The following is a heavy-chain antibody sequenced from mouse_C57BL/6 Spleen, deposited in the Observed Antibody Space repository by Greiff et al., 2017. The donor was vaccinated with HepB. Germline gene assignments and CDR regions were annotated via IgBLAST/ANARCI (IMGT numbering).Heavy chain of an antibody. Sequence: QVQLQQSGAELMKPGASVKLSCKATGYTFTGYWIEWVKQRPGHGLEWIGEILPGSGSTNYNEKFKGKATFTADTSSNTAYMQRSSLTTEDSAIYYCALYGNYVDWYFDVWGTGTTVTVSS. CDR2: ILPGSGST. V-gene: IGHV1-9*01. D-gene: IGHD2-1*01. CDR1: GYTFTGYW. J-gene: IGHJ1*03. CDR3: ALYGNYVDWYFDV.